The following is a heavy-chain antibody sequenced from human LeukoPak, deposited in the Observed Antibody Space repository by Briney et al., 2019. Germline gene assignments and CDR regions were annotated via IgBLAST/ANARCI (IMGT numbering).Heavy chain of an antibody. CDR1: GFTFSSHA. Sequence: GGSLRLSCAASGFTFSSHAMSWVRRAPGKGLEWVSGLIENGATTYYADSVKGRFTISRDNSKNTLYLQMNSLRAEDTAVYYCARVTTFEDDYWGQGTLVTVSS. V-gene: IGHV3-23*01. CDR3: ARVTTFEDDY. CDR2: LIENGATT. D-gene: IGHD3-16*01. J-gene: IGHJ4*02.